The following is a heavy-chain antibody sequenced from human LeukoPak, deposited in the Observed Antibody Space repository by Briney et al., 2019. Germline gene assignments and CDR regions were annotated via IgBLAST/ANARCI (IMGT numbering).Heavy chain of an antibody. J-gene: IGHJ6*02. V-gene: IGHV3-30*18. CDR1: GFDFSSYG. CDR3: AKGYYQGYYYYGMDV. Sequence: QTGGSLRLSCAASGFDFSSYGMSWVRQAPGKGLEWVAVISYDGSNKYYADSVKGRFTISRDNSKNTLYLQMNSLRAEDTAVYYCAKGYYQGYYYYGMDVWGQGTTVTVSS. D-gene: IGHD1-26*01. CDR2: ISYDGSNK.